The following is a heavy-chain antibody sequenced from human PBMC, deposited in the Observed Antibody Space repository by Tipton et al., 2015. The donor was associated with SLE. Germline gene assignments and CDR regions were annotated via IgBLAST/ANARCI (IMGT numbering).Heavy chain of an antibody. J-gene: IGHJ4*02. V-gene: IGHV4-61*01. Sequence: LRLSCTVSGASVTIGSYYWSWIRQPPGKGLEYIGYIYDSGSTHYNPSLKSRVTISLDTSKNQFSLKLSSVTAADTAVYYCARSIFGVVTVRGPFDYWGQGTLVTVSS. CDR3: ARSIFGVVTVRGPFDY. CDR2: IYDSGST. D-gene: IGHD3-3*01. CDR1: GASVTIGSYY.